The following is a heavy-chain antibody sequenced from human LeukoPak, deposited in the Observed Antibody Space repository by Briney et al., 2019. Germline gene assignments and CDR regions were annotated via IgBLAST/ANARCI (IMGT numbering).Heavy chain of an antibody. CDR1: GGTFSSYA. J-gene: IGHJ4*02. V-gene: IGHV1-69*04. Sequence: ASVKVSCKASGGTFSSYAISWVRQAPGQGLEWMGRIIPILGIANYAQKFQGRVTITADKSTSTAYMELSSLGSEDTAVYYCARETAAGDFDYWGQGTLVTVSS. CDR3: ARETAAGDFDY. CDR2: IIPILGIA. D-gene: IGHD6-13*01.